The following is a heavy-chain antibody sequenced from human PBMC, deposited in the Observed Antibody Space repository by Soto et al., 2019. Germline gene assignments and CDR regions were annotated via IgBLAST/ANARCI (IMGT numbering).Heavy chain of an antibody. CDR1: GGSISSYY. D-gene: IGHD3-3*01. V-gene: IGHV4-59*01. J-gene: IGHJ6*03. CDR3: AREIYDFWSGSGGGYYYYYYMDV. Sequence: SETLSLTCTVSGGSISSYYWSWIRQPPGKGLEWIGYIYYSGSTNYNPSLKSRVTISVDTSKNQFSLKLSSVTAADTAVYYCAREIYDFWSGSGGGYYYYYYMDVWGKGTTVTVSS. CDR2: IYYSGST.